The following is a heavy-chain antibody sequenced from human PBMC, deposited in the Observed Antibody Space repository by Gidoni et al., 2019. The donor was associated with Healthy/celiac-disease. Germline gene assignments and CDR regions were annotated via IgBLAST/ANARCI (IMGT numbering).Heavy chain of an antibody. CDR3: ARGWVTTGLRFLESYNWFDP. V-gene: IGHV4-39*01. Sequence: QLQLQESGPGLVKPSETLSLTCTVSGGSISSSSYYWGWIRQPPGKGLEWIGSIYYSGSTYYNPSLKSRVTISVDTSKNQFSLKLSSVTAADTAVYYCARGWVTTGLRFLESYNWFDPWGQGTLVTVSS. D-gene: IGHD3-3*01. J-gene: IGHJ5*02. CDR2: IYYSGST. CDR1: GGSISSSSYY.